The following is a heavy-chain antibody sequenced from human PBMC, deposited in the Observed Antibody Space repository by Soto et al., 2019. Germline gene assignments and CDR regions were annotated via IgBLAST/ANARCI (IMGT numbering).Heavy chain of an antibody. V-gene: IGHV4-30-4*01. J-gene: IGHJ6*02. CDR2: IFYSGST. CDR1: GGSFSSNYY. D-gene: IGHD3-3*01. CDR3: ARILRFFEWFPEYYYYHMEP. Sequence: SETLSLTCTVSGGSFSSNYYWTWIRQPPGRGLEWIGYIFYSGSTYYTPSLQSRVTISLDTSKNQFSLKLSSVTAADTAVYYCARILRFFEWFPEYYYYHMEPSGQAIKLTV.